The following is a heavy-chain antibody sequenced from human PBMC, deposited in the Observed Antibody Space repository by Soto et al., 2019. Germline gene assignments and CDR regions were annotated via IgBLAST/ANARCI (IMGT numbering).Heavy chain of an antibody. D-gene: IGHD5-12*01. CDR2: IYYSGST. CDR1: GGSISSSSYY. J-gene: IGHJ4*02. V-gene: IGHV4-39*01. Sequence: QLQLQESGPGLVKPSETLSLTCTVSGGSISSSSYYWGWIRQPPGKGLEWIGSIYYSGSTYYNPSLKSRVTISVDTSKNQFSLKLSSVTAADTAVYYCASGLEMATTKRWYFDYWGQGTLVTVSS. CDR3: ASGLEMATTKRWYFDY.